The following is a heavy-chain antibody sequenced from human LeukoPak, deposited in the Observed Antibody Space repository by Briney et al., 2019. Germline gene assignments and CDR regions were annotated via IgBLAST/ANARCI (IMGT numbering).Heavy chain of an antibody. CDR1: GFTLSSYW. CDR2: IKQDGSEK. CDR3: ARDVFGSSSWYFDP. V-gene: IGHV3-7*01. D-gene: IGHD6-13*01. Sequence: GGSLRLSCAASGFTLSSYWMSWVRQAPGKGLEWVANIKQDGSEKYYVDSVKGRFTISRDNAKNSLYLQMNSLRAEDTAVYYCARDVFGSSSWYFDPWGQGTLVTVSS. J-gene: IGHJ5*02.